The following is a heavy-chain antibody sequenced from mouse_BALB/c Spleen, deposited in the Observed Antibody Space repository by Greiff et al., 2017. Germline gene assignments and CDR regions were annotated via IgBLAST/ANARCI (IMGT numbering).Heavy chain of an antibody. CDR3: AREEGYGSSGAWFAY. Sequence: QVQLQQSGAELVKPGASVKLSCKASGYTFTSYWMHWVKQRPGQGLEWIGEINPSNGLTNYNEKFKSKATLNVDKSSSTSYMQLSSLTSEDSAFYYCAREEGYGSSGAWFAYWGQGTLVTVSA. D-gene: IGHD1-1*01. J-gene: IGHJ3*01. CDR2: INPSNGLT. CDR1: GYTFTSYW. V-gene: IGHV1S81*02.